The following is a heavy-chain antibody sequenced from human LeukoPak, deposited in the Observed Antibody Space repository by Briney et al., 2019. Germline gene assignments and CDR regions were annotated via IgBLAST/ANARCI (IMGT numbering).Heavy chain of an antibody. CDR3: ARVDGSPDY. V-gene: IGHV3-21*04. J-gene: IGHJ4*02. Sequence: GGSLRLSCAASGFIFSSYSMNWVRQAPGKGLEWVSSISSSSSYIYYADSVKGRFTISRDNSKNTLYLQMSSLRSEDTAVYYCARVDGSPDYWGQGTLVTVSS. CDR2: ISSSSSYI. D-gene: IGHD3-22*01. CDR1: GFIFSSYS.